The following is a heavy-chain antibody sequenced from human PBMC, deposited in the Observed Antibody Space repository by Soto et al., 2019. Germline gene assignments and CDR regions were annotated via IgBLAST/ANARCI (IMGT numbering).Heavy chain of an antibody. J-gene: IGHJ4*02. Sequence: PGGSLRLSCAASGFTFSSYAMHWVRQGPGKGLEWVAVISYDGTNKYYADSVKGRFTISRDNSKNTLSLQMNTLRAEDTAVYYCARDPLSLIEYYFDYWGQGTLVTVSS. CDR3: ARDPLSLIEYYFDY. D-gene: IGHD3-22*01. CDR2: ISYDGTNK. V-gene: IGHV3-30-3*01. CDR1: GFTFSSYA.